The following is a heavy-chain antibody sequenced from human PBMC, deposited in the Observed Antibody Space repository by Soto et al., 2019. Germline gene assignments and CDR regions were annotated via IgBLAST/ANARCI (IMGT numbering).Heavy chain of an antibody. V-gene: IGHV4-59*01. CDR3: ARDTSSPYYYYYGMDV. J-gene: IGHJ6*02. Sequence: PSETLSLTCTVSGGSISSYYWSWIRQPPGKGLEWIGYIYYSGSTNYNPSLKSRVTISVDTSKNQFSLKLSSVTAADTAVYYCARDTSSPYYYYYGMDVWGQGTTVTVSS. CDR1: GGSISSYY. D-gene: IGHD2-2*01. CDR2: IYYSGST.